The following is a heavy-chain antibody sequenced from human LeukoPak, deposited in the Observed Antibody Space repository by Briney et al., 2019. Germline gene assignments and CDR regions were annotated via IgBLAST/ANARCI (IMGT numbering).Heavy chain of an antibody. CDR1: GGSISSGDYY. V-gene: IGHV4-30-4*01. Sequence: SQTLSLTCTASGGSISSGDYYWNWIRQSPGMGLEWIGYIYYGGSTYYNLSLKSRITISVDTSKNQFSLRLSSVTAADTAVYYCARERRYYDYVWGSHRYESYYFDYWGQGTLVTVSS. J-gene: IGHJ4*02. CDR3: ARERRYYDYVWGSHRYESYYFDY. D-gene: IGHD3-16*02. CDR2: IYYGGST.